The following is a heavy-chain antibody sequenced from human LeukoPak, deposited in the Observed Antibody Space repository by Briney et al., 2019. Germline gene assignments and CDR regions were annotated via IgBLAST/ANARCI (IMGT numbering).Heavy chain of an antibody. J-gene: IGHJ4*02. V-gene: IGHV1-2*06. CDR3: SRVVRDNWTDNPGDY. CDR1: GYTFTDYY. Sequence: GASVKVSCKASGYTFTDYYMHWVRQAPGQGLEWMGRINPNSGGTKFAQRFQGRVTMTRDTSISTAYLELSRLTSDDTAVYYCSRVVRDNWTDNPGDYWGQGTLVTVSS. D-gene: IGHD1-20*01. CDR2: INPNSGGT.